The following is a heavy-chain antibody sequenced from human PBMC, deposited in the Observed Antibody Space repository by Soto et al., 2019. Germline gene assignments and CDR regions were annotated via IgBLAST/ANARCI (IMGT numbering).Heavy chain of an antibody. CDR3: ARDIGYCSSTSCPEVRDYYGMDV. J-gene: IGHJ6*02. Sequence: QVQLVQSGAEVKKPGSSVKVSCKASGGTFSSYAISWVRQAPGQGLEWMGGIIPIFGTANYAQKFQGRVTITADKSTITAYMELSSLRSEDTAVYYCARDIGYCSSTSCPEVRDYYGMDVWGQGTTVTVSS. CDR1: GGTFSSYA. D-gene: IGHD2-2*01. CDR2: IIPIFGTA. V-gene: IGHV1-69*06.